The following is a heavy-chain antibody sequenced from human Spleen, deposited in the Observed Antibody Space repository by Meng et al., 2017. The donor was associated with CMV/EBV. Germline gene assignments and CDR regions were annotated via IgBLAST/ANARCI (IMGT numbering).Heavy chain of an antibody. CDR3: ARGWRYGSGSYQFDY. Sequence: SETLSLTCTVSGGSISSYYWSWIRQPPGKGLEWIGYIYYSGSTNYNPSLKSRVTISVDTSKNQFSLKLSSVTAADTAVYCCARGWRYGSGSYQFDYWGQGTLVTVSS. V-gene: IGHV4-59*01. J-gene: IGHJ4*02. CDR1: GGSISSYY. CDR2: IYYSGST. D-gene: IGHD3-10*01.